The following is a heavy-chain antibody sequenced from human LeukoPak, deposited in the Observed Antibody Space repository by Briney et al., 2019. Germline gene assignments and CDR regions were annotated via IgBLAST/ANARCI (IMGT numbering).Heavy chain of an antibody. Sequence: PGGSLRLSCVASGFTFNNYGMHWVRQAPGKGLEWVSLISHDGTNEDYSDSVEGRFTISRDNSKKTVYLQIDSLRSEDTAVYYCVRGALRKLWTLGVDWGQGTLVIVSS. CDR3: VRGALRKLWTLGVD. CDR2: ISHDGTNE. V-gene: IGHV3-30*04. J-gene: IGHJ4*02. D-gene: IGHD3-16*01. CDR1: GFTFNNYG.